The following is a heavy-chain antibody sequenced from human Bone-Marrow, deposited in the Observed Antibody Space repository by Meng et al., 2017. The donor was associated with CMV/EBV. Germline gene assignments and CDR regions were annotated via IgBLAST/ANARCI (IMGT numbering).Heavy chain of an antibody. CDR2: ISSSSSYI. CDR1: GFTFSSYS. D-gene: IGHD3-3*01. J-gene: IGHJ6*02. Sequence: GESLKISCAASGFTFSSYSMNWVRQAPGKGLEWVSSISSSSSYIYYADSVKGRFTISRDNAKNSLYLQMNSLRAEDTAVYYCARDRWSGYYRGYYYYGMDVWGQGTTVTVSS. CDR3: ARDRWSGYYRGYYYYGMDV. V-gene: IGHV3-21*01.